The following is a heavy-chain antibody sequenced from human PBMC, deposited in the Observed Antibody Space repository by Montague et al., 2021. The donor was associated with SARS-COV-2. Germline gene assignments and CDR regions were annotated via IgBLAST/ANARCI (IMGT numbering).Heavy chain of an antibody. CDR2: IYSGGSST. Sequence: LSLSLSASGFTFSNYAMSWVRQAPGKGLEWVSVIYSGGSSTYYADSVKGRFTISRDNSKNTLYLQMNSLRAEDTAVYYCAKDPHYDFWSGYYYDYWGQGTLVTVSS. CDR3: AKDPHYDFWSGYYYDY. D-gene: IGHD3-3*01. V-gene: IGHV3-23*03. J-gene: IGHJ4*02. CDR1: GFTFSNYA.